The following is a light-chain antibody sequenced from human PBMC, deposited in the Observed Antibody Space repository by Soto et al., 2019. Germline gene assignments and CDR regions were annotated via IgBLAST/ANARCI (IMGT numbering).Light chain of an antibody. CDR2: DVS. CDR3: CSFAGGPYV. Sequence: QSALTQPRSVSESPGQSVTISCTGTTSDVGAYNLVSWYRQHPGKAPKLVIYDVSKRPSGVPDRFSGSRSGNTASLTISGLQAEDDADYYCCSFAGGPYVFGSGTKLTVL. CDR1: TSDVGAYNL. J-gene: IGLJ1*01. V-gene: IGLV2-11*01.